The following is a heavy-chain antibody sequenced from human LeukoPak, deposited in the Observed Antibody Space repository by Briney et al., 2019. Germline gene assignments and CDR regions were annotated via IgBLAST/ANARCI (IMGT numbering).Heavy chain of an antibody. D-gene: IGHD6-19*01. V-gene: IGHV3-66*01. CDR3: VSAGGWYWGPYYFEY. J-gene: IGHJ4*02. CDR1: AFTFSSPW. CDR2: IYSGGST. Sequence: GGSLRLSCAAVAFTFSSPWMSWVRQAPGKGLEWVSVIYSGGSTYYADSVKGRFTISRDNSKNTLYLQMDSLRAEDTAVYYCVSAGGWYWGPYYFEYWGQGTLVTVSS.